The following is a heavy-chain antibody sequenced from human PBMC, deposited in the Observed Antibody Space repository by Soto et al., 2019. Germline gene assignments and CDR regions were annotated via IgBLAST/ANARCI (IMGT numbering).Heavy chain of an antibody. CDR2: MNPNSGNT. Sequence: ASVKVSCKASGYSFTRYGIGWARQAPGQGLEWMGRMNPNSGNTGNEQKFQGRVTITRNTSISTAYMELSSLRSEDTAMYYYALVYYFWSGYRKHYYYYYGMDVWGQGTTVTVSS. J-gene: IGHJ6*02. CDR1: GYSFTRYG. CDR3: ALVYYFWSGYRKHYYYYYGMDV. V-gene: IGHV1-8*01. D-gene: IGHD3-3*01.